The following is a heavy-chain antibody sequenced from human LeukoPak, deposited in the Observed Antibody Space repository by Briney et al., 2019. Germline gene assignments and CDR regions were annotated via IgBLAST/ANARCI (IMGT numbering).Heavy chain of an antibody. CDR3: ARDRSGSSGWYDAFDI. D-gene: IGHD6-19*01. J-gene: IGHJ3*02. CDR2: IYSGGST. V-gene: IGHV3-53*01. Sequence: AGGSLRLSCAASGFTVSSNYMSWVREAPGKGLEWGSVIYSGGSTYYADTVKGRFTISRDNSKNTLYLQMNSLRAEDTAVYYCARDRSGSSGWYDAFDIWGQGTMVTVSS. CDR1: GFTVSSNY.